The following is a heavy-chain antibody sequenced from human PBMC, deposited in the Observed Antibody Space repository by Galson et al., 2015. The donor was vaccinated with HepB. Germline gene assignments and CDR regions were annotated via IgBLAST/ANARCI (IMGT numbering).Heavy chain of an antibody. CDR3: ARFSTWVVPAVAMDV. Sequence: SVKVSCKASGYTFTSYAMHWVRQAPGQRLEWMGWINAGNGNTKYSQKFQGRVTITRDTSASTAYMELSSLRSEDTAVYYCARFSTWVVPAVAMDVWGQGTTVTVSS. D-gene: IGHD2-2*01. CDR1: GYTFTSYA. J-gene: IGHJ6*02. CDR2: INAGNGNT. V-gene: IGHV1-3*01.